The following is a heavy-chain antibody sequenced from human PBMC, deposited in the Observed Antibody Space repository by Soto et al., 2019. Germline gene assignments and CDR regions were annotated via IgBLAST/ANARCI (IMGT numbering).Heavy chain of an antibody. CDR2: INGRSNYK. D-gene: IGHD1-26*01. Sequence: EVQLVESGGGLVAPGGSLRLSCVASGFTLTTYTMNWVRQAPGTGLEWVSSINGRSNYKYYSESVKGRFTISRDNSQNSLCLQMSRLGPEDTAVYYCVRDVGVVGASSACDSWGQGTLVTVSS. J-gene: IGHJ4*02. CDR3: VRDVGVVGASSACDS. V-gene: IGHV3-21*02. CDR1: GFTLTTYT.